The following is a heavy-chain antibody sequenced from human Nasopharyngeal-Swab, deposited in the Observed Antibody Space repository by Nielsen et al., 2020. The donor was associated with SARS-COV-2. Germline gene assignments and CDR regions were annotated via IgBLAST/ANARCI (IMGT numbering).Heavy chain of an antibody. J-gene: IGHJ4*02. V-gene: IGHV3-23*01. CDR1: GFTVSDYA. D-gene: IGHD1-26*01. CDR2: ISGSGGST. Sequence: GESLKISCAASGFTVSDYAMSWVRQAPGKGLEWVSTISGSGGSTYYADSVKGRFTISRDSSKNTLYLQMDSLRAEDTAVFYCAKDGASGSYSNWGQGTLVTVSS. CDR3: AKDGASGSYSN.